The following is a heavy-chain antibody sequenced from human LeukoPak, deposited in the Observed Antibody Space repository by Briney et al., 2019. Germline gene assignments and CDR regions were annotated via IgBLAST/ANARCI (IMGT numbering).Heavy chain of an antibody. V-gene: IGHV7-4-1*02. CDR3: ARVGKYSGSYPDY. D-gene: IGHD1-26*01. Sequence: ASVKVSCKASGYTFTSYGIGWVRQAPGQGLEWVGWINTNTGNPTYAQGFTGRFVFSLDTSVSTAYLQISSLKAEDTAVYYCARVGKYSGSYPDYWGQGTLVTVSS. CDR2: INTNTGNP. CDR1: GYTFTSYG. J-gene: IGHJ4*02.